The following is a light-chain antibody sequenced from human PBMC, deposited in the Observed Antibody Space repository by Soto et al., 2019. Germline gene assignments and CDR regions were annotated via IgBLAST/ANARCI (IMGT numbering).Light chain of an antibody. CDR1: ALPKQY. Sequence: SYELTQPPSVSVSPGQTASITCSGDALPKQYAYWYQQKPGQAPVMVIYKDTERPSGIPERFSGSSSGTTVTLTISGVQAEDEADFYCQSAGSSDTPWVFGGGTKVTVL. J-gene: IGLJ3*02. CDR2: KDT. CDR3: QSAGSSDTPWV. V-gene: IGLV3-25*03.